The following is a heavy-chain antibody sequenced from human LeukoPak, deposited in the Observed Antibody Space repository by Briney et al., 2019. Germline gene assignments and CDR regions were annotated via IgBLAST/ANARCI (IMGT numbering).Heavy chain of an antibody. J-gene: IGHJ4*02. CDR3: AKGARWELPLDY. Sequence: GGSLRLSCAASGFTFSSYAMSWVRQAPAKGLEWVSTISGSGGRTYYADSVKGRFTISRDNSMDTLYLQMNSLRADDTAVYYCAKGARWELPLDYWGQGTLVTVSS. V-gene: IGHV3-23*01. CDR2: ISGSGGRT. D-gene: IGHD1-26*01. CDR1: GFTFSSYA.